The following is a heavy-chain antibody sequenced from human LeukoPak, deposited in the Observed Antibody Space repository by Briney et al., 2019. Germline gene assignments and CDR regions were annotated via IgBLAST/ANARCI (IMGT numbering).Heavy chain of an antibody. CDR1: GGTFSSYA. Sequence: EASVKVSCKASGGTFSSYAISWVRQAPGQGLEWMGRIIPILGIANYAQKFQGRVTITADKSTSTAYMELSSLRSEDTAVYYCAGRDGYNPRAYYFDYWGQGTLVTVSS. CDR2: IIPILGIA. D-gene: IGHD5-12*01. J-gene: IGHJ4*02. V-gene: IGHV1-69*04. CDR3: AGRDGYNPRAYYFDY.